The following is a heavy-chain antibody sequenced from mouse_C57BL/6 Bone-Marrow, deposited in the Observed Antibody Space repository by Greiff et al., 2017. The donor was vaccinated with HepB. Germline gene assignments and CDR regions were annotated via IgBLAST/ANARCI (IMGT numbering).Heavy chain of an antibody. Sequence: VKLMEPGPGLVAPSQSLSITCTVSGFSLTSYGVHWVRQPPGKGLEWLVVIWSDGSTTYNSALKSRLSISKDNTKSQVCSNMNSLRTHDTAMYYGSRRGYYGSRGGIAYGGQGTSVTVSS. CDR1: GFSLTSYG. D-gene: IGHD1-1*01. V-gene: IGHV2-6*03. CDR2: IWSDGST. J-gene: IGHJ4*01. CDR3: SRRGYYGSRGGIAY.